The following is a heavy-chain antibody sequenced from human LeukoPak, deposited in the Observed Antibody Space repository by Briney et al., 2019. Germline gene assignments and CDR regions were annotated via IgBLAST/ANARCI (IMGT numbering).Heavy chain of an antibody. CDR3: ARGQLPRPDLYSSGFDY. CDR2: VSYDGNYK. Sequence: PGTSLRLSCGASGFTFSSHAIHWVRQAPGKGLEWVTFVSYDGNYKYYVDSVEGRFTISRDNSKNTVYLQMNSLRGEDTAVYYCARGQLPRPDLYSSGFDYWGQGTLVTVSS. D-gene: IGHD6-19*01. V-gene: IGHV3-30-3*01. CDR1: GFTFSSHA. J-gene: IGHJ4*02.